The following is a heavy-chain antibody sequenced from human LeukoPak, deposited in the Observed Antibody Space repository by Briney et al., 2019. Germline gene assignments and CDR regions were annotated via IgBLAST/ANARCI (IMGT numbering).Heavy chain of an antibody. Sequence: SETLSLTCIVSGGSISSYYWSWIRQPPGKGLEWIGYIYYSGSTNYNPSLKSRVTISVDTSKNQFSLKLSSVTAADTAVYYCARQNPWLGQNYYYGMDVWGQGTTVTVSS. J-gene: IGHJ6*02. CDR2: IYYSGST. V-gene: IGHV4-59*08. D-gene: IGHD6-19*01. CDR3: ARQNPWLGQNYYYGMDV. CDR1: GGSISSYY.